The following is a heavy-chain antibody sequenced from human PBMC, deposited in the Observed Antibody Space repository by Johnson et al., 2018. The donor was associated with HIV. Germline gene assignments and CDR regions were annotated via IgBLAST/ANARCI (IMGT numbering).Heavy chain of an antibody. Sequence: VQLVESGGGVLRPGGSLRLSCAGSGFAFEDYAMSWVRQVPEKGLEWVAGINWNGGNIGYADSVKGRFTISRDNAKNSLYLQMNSLRAEDTAVYYCARKTPAHAFDIWGQGTMVTVSS. J-gene: IGHJ3*02. CDR1: GFAFEDYA. CDR3: ARKTPAHAFDI. CDR2: INWNGGNI. D-gene: IGHD4-23*01. V-gene: IGHV3-20*04.